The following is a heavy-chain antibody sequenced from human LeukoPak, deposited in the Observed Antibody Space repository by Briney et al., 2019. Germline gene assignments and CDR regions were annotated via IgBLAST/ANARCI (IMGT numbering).Heavy chain of an antibody. J-gene: IGHJ4*02. V-gene: IGHV3-66*02. CDR1: GFTVSSNY. CDR3: AKDSSGYSGYLSY. Sequence: PGGSLRLSCAASGFTVSSNYMSWVRQAPGKGLEWVSVIYSGGSTYYADSVKGRFTISRDNSKNTLYLQMNSLRAEDTAVYYCAKDSSGYSGYLSYWGQGTLVTVSS. CDR2: IYSGGST. D-gene: IGHD5-12*01.